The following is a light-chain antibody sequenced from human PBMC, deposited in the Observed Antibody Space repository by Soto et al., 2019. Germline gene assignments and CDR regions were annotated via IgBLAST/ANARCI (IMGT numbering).Light chain of an antibody. CDR2: SAS. CDR3: QMCDSAHALT. Sequence: DIQMTQSPSSLSASVGDRVTITCRASQGIHNYLAWYQQKPGKVPQVLIYSASILQSGVPSRFSGSGSGTDFRLTLSNLQPEDAGTYYCQMCDSAHALTFGGGTKLEIK. V-gene: IGKV1-27*01. CDR1: QGIHNY. J-gene: IGKJ4*01.